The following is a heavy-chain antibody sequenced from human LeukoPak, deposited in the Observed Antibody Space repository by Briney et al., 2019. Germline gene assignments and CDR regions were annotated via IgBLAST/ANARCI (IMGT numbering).Heavy chain of an antibody. CDR3: AKGRGTTVTAGANY. Sequence: PGGSLRLSCAASGFTFSSHSMNWVRQAPGKGLEWVSTISGTGGTTYYADSVKGRFTISRDNSKNTLFLQFNSLRADDTAVYYCAKGRGTTVTAGANYWGQGTLVTVSS. D-gene: IGHD4-17*01. CDR1: GFTFSSHS. J-gene: IGHJ4*02. V-gene: IGHV3-23*01. CDR2: ISGTGGTT.